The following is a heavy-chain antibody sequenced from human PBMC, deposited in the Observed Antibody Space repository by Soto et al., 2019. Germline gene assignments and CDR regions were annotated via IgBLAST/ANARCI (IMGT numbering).Heavy chain of an antibody. CDR2: IIPIFGTA. D-gene: IGHD6-13*01. V-gene: IGHV1-69*13. CDR3: ARATVRIAAAGTFYYYYGMDV. CDR1: GGTFSSYA. Sequence: GPSVKVSCKASGGTFSSYAIIWVRQAPGQGLEWMGGIIPIFGTANYAQKFQGRVTITADESTSAAYMELSSLRSEDTAVYYCARATVRIAAAGTFYYYYGMDVWGQGTTVTVSS. J-gene: IGHJ6*02.